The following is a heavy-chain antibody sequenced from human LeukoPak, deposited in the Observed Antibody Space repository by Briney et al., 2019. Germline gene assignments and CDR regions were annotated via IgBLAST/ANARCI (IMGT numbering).Heavy chain of an antibody. Sequence: GGSLRLSCAASGFTFHNNGTSWVRQAPGKGLEWVSAISGSSRSTYHAESVKGRFTISRDNSKNTLFLQMNSLRAEDTAVYYCGKDSRPSVTTFRSRWTDSWGQGTLVTVPS. V-gene: IGHV3-23*01. CDR1: GFTFHNNG. CDR2: ISGSSRST. D-gene: IGHD4-11*01. CDR3: GKDSRPSVTTFRSRWTDS. J-gene: IGHJ4*02.